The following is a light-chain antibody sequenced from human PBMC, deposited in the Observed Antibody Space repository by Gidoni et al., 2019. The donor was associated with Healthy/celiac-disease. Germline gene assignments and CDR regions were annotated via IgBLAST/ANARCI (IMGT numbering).Light chain of an antibody. V-gene: IGLV2-23*02. CDR1: SSDVGSYNL. CDR2: EVS. Sequence: QSALTQPASVSGSPGQSSTISCTGTSSDVGSYNLVSWYQQHPGKAPKLMIYEVSKRPSGGANLCSGSKSGNTAALTSSGRQAEDEADYYGCSYAGSSTFEVFGGGTKLTVL. CDR3: CSYAGSSTFEV. J-gene: IGLJ2*01.